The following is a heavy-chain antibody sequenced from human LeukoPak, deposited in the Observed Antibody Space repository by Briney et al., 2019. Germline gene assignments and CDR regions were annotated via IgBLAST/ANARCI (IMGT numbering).Heavy chain of an antibody. CDR3: AKDFRDHAVDY. CDR2: ISFDGSNE. D-gene: IGHD2-21*02. Sequence: GGSLRLSCAASGFTFSSYGMHWVRQAPGKGLDWVAVISFDGSNEYYADSVKGRFTISSDNSRKTLYLQMHSLRGEDTAVYYCAKDFRDHAVDYWGQGTLVTVSS. CDR1: GFTFSSYG. V-gene: IGHV3-30*18. J-gene: IGHJ4*02.